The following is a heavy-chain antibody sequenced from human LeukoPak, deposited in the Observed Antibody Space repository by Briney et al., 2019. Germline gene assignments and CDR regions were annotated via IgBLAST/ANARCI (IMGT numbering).Heavy chain of an antibody. V-gene: IGHV1-24*01. CDR3: ATLHPAYYGMDV. CDR1: GYTLTELS. CDR2: FDPEDGET. J-gene: IGHJ6*02. Sequence: GASVKVSCKVSGYTLTELSMHWVRQAPGKGLEWMGGFDPEDGETIYAQKFQGRVTMTEDTSTDTAYMELSSLRSEDTAVYYCATLHPAYYGMDVWGQGTTVTVSS.